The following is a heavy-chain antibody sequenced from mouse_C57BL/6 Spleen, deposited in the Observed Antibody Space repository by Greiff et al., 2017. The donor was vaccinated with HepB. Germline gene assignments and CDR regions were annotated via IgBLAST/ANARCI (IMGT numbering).Heavy chain of an antibody. Sequence: VQRVESGAELVKPGASVKISCKASGYAFSSYWMNWVKQRPGKGLEWIGQIYPGDGDTNYNGKFKGKATLTADKSSSTAYMQLSSLTSEDSAVYFCAREGNYPSFAYWGQGTLVTVSA. J-gene: IGHJ3*01. CDR1: GYAFSSYW. CDR3: AREGNYPSFAY. V-gene: IGHV1-80*01. CDR2: IYPGDGDT.